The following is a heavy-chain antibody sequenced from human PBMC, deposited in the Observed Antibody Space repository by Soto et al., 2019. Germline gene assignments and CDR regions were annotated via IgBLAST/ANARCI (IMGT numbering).Heavy chain of an antibody. V-gene: IGHV4-4*02. J-gene: IGHJ4*02. CDR3: ARDGTDGYYLVF. Sequence: QVQLQASGPLLVQPSGTLSLTCAVSGGSISDHNWWSWVRQPPGKGLEWIAEIHHGGRTNYKASRKSRLTMSIDKSQNHFSLRLTSVTAADTAVYFCARDGTDGYYLVFGGQGTRVTVSS. D-gene: IGHD5-18*01. CDR2: IHHGGRT. CDR1: GGSISDHNW.